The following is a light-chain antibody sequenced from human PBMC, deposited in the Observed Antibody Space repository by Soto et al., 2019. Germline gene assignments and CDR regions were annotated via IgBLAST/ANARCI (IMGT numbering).Light chain of an antibody. V-gene: IGKV4-1*01. CDR2: WAS. CDR3: QQYYSSPPT. Sequence: DIVMTQSPASLAVSLGERATINCKSSQSVLYSSNNKDYLAWYQQKPGQPPKLLIYWASTRESGVPDRFSGSGSGTDFTRSISSLQHEDVAVYYCQQYYSSPPTFGGGTKVEIK. J-gene: IGKJ4*01. CDR1: QSVLYSSNNKDY.